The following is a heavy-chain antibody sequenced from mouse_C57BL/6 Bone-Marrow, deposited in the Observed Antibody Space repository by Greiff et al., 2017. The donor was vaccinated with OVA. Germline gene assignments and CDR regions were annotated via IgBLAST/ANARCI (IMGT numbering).Heavy chain of an antibody. CDR2: INPGSGGT. D-gene: IGHD2-3*01. Sequence: QVQLKQSGAELVRPGTSVKVSCKASGYAFTNYLIEWVKQRPGQGLEWIGVINPGSGGTNYNEKFKGKATLTADKSSSTAYMQLSSLTSEDSAVYFCAREDDGYYRFAYWGKGTLVTVSA. J-gene: IGHJ3*01. V-gene: IGHV1-54*01. CDR1: GYAFTNYL. CDR3: AREDDGYYRFAY.